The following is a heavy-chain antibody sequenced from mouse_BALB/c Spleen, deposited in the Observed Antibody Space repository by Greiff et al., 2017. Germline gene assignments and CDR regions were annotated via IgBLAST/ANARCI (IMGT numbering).Heavy chain of an antibody. CDR3: ARGGTTTRAMDY. D-gene: IGHD2-12*01. Sequence: EVQLQQSGPSLVKPSQTLSLTCSVTGDSITSGYWNWIRKFPGNKLEYMGYISYSGSTYYNPSLNSRISITRDTSKNQYYLQLNSVTTEDTATYYCARGGTTTRAMDYWGQGTAVTVAS. J-gene: IGHJ4*01. V-gene: IGHV3-8*02. CDR2: ISYSGST. CDR1: GDSITSGY.